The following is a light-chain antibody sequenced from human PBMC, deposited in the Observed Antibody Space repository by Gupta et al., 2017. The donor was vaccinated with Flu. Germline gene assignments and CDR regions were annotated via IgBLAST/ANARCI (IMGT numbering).Light chain of an antibody. CDR2: DAS. CDR1: QSVSSN. V-gene: IGKV3-11*01. CDR3: QQRSNWPLT. Sequence: GERATLSCRASQSVSSNLAWFQHKPGQAPRLLIYDASNRATGIPARFSGSGSGTDFTLTISSLEPEDFAVYYCQQRSNWPLTFGGGTKVEIK. J-gene: IGKJ4*01.